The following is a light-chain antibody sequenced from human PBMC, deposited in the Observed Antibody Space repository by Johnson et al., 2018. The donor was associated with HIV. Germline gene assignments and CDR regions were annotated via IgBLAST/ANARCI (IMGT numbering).Light chain of an antibody. CDR1: SSNIGYNS. Sequence: QSVLTQPPSVSAAPGQKVTISCSGSSSNIGYNSVSWYLQLPGTAPKLLIYENNKRPSGIPDRFSGSKSGTSDTLGITGLQTGDEADYYCGTWDSSLSAGGVFGTGTKVTVL. CDR2: ENN. J-gene: IGLJ1*01. V-gene: IGLV1-51*01. CDR3: GTWDSSLSAGGV.